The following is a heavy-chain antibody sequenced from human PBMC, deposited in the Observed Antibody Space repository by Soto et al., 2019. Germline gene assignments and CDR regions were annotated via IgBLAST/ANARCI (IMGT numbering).Heavy chain of an antibody. J-gene: IGHJ5*02. CDR3: AKAGYGSDVLWWFGP. D-gene: IGHD5-12*01. CDR1: GFTVSNNY. Sequence: GGSLRLSCAVSGFTVSNNYMSWVRQAPGKGLEGVSVIYSGGYTAYGDSVKGRFTISRDNSKNTLYLQMNSLRAEDTAIYYCAKAGYGSDVLWWFGPWGLGTLVTVSS. CDR2: IYSGGYT. V-gene: IGHV3-53*01.